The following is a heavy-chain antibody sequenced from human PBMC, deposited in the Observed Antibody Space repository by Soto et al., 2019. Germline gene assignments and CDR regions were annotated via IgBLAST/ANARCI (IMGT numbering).Heavy chain of an antibody. D-gene: IGHD3-22*01. J-gene: IGHJ6*01. V-gene: IGHV1-18*01. Sequence: QVHLVQSGGEVKKPGASVKVFCKTSGYTFSSYGVNWVRQAPGRGLEWMGWISPSNDYTYYAQKFQGRVRMTTDTSTKISYMELRSLRSDDTAVYYCGRGGYYDSSGSRNYHYYGIHVWGQGTTVIVSS. CDR1: GYTFSSYG. CDR2: ISPSNDYT. CDR3: GRGGYYDSSGSRNYHYYGIHV.